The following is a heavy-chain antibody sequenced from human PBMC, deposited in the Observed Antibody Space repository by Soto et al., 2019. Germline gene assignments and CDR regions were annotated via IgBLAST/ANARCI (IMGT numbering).Heavy chain of an antibody. CDR1: GFTFSSYS. Sequence: GGSLRLSCAASGFTFSSYSMNWVRQAPGKGLEWVSYISSSSSTIYYADSVKGRFTISRDNAKNSLYLQMNSLRAEDTAVYYCARGYSSSWNDNFDYWGQGTLVTVSS. CDR3: ARGYSSSWNDNFDY. J-gene: IGHJ4*02. V-gene: IGHV3-48*01. D-gene: IGHD6-13*01. CDR2: ISSSSSTI.